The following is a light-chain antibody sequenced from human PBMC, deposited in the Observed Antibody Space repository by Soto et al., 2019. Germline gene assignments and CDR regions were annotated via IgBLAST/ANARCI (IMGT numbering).Light chain of an antibody. Sequence: EIVLTQSPSTLSLSPVERATLSFRASQSVSSYLAWYQQKPGQAPRLLIYDASNRATGIPARFSGRGSGTEFTLTISSLQPEDFATYYCQQYNSHYNFGQGTKVDIK. CDR2: DAS. V-gene: IGKV3-11*01. CDR1: QSVSSY. J-gene: IGKJ2*01. CDR3: QQYNSHYN.